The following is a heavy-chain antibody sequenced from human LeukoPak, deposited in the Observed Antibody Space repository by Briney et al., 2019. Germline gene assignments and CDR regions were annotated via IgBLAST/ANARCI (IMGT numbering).Heavy chain of an antibody. D-gene: IGHD6-19*01. CDR2: IIGSGGST. V-gene: IGHV3-23*01. CDR1: GFTLRRSA. Sequence: RGSLRLSCADSGFTLRRSAMCWVCPALGKGLEWVSDIIGSGGSTYSADSVKGGFTISRDNSKRTLYLQMKTLRAEATGVCSCAPVWGGYSSCWYGIDAFDIWGQGTMVTVSS. CDR3: APVWGGYSSCWYGIDAFDI. J-gene: IGHJ3*02.